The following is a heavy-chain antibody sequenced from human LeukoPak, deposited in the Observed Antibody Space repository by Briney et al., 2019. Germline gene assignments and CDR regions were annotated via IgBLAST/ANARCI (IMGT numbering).Heavy chain of an antibody. V-gene: IGHV3-48*04. CDR2: ISSSSSTI. J-gene: IGHJ4*02. CDR3: ARERADTAMVYYFDY. CDR1: GFTFSTYN. D-gene: IGHD5-18*01. Sequence: PGGSLRLSCAASGFTFSTYNMNWVRQAPGKGLEWVSYISSSSSTIYYADSVKGRFTISRDNAKNSLYLQMNSLRAEDTAVYYCARERADTAMVYYFDYWGQGTLVTVSS.